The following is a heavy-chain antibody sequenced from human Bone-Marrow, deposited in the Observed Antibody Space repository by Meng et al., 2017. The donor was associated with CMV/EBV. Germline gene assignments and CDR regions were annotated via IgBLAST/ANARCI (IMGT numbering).Heavy chain of an antibody. J-gene: IGHJ4*02. Sequence: SVKVSCKASGFTFTSSAVQWVRQARGQRLEWIGWIVVGSGNTNYAQKFQERVTITRDMSTSTAYMELSSLRSEDTAVYYCAAEMYSGSYYFGYWGQGTLVTVSS. V-gene: IGHV1-58*01. D-gene: IGHD1-26*01. CDR1: GFTFTSSA. CDR3: AAEMYSGSYYFGY. CDR2: IVVGSGNT.